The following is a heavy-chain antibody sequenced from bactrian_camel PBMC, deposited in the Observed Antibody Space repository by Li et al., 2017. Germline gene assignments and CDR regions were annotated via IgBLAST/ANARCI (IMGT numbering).Heavy chain of an antibody. V-gene: IGHV3S26*01. CDR1: GYTFNTY. J-gene: IGHJ4*01. D-gene: IGHD5*01. Sequence: HVQLVESGGGSVQAGGSLRLSCAASGYTFNTYSWFRQALGEEREGIATIDSDGDTAYAESMKGRFTISVDNTKNTLYLQMDNLQPVDTAMYYCAAGRLRFCGLARYLYNYLGQGTQVTVS. CDR3: AAGRLRFCGLARYLYNY. CDR2: IDSDGDT.